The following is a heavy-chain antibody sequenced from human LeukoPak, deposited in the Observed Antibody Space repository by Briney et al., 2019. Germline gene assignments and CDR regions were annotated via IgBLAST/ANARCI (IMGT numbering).Heavy chain of an antibody. Sequence: GASVKVSCKASGYSFTDKYLHWVRQAPGQGLEWMGWINPKSGGTNYAQKFQGRVTITAGESTSTAYMELSSLRSEDTAVYYCARGQWRRVFLDAFDIWGQGTMVTVSS. CDR2: INPKSGGT. CDR3: ARGQWRRVFLDAFDI. CDR1: GYSFTDKY. D-gene: IGHD6-19*01. J-gene: IGHJ3*02. V-gene: IGHV1-2*02.